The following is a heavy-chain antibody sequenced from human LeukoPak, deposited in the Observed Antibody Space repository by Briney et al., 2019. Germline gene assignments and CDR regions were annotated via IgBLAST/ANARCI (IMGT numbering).Heavy chain of an antibody. V-gene: IGHV4-39*07. J-gene: IGHJ5*02. Sequence: PSETLSLTCTVSGGSISSGGYYWSWIRQPPGKGLEWIGEINHSGSTNYNPSLKSRVTISVDTSKNQFSLKLSSVTAADTAVYYCATPLTMVRGVIITWGQGTLVTVSS. CDR1: GGSISSGGYY. CDR3: ATPLTMVRGVIIT. D-gene: IGHD3-10*01. CDR2: INHSGST.